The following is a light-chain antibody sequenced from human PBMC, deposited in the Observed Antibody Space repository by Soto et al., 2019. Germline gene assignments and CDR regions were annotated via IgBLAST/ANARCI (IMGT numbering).Light chain of an antibody. Sequence: QSALTQPASVSGSPGQPITISCTGTSSDVGAYNYVSWHQLHPGKAPKLMIYEVNNRPSGVSHRFSGSKSGNTASLTFSGLQPEDEADYYCCSYAGSYTLVFGGGTKLTVL. V-gene: IGLV2-14*01. CDR1: SSDVGAYNY. J-gene: IGLJ2*01. CDR3: CSYAGSYTLV. CDR2: EVN.